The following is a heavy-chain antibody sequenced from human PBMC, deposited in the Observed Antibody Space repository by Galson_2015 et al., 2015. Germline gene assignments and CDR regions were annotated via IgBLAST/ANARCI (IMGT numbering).Heavy chain of an antibody. J-gene: IGHJ5*02. D-gene: IGHD3-3*01. CDR2: IYTSGST. Sequence: TLSLTCTVSGGSISSGSYYWSWIRQPAGKGLEWIGRIYTSGSTNYNPSLKSRVTISVDTSKNQFSLKLSSVTAADTAVYYCAREHYYDFWNALHRSFDPWGQGTLVAVSS. CDR3: AREHYYDFWNALHRSFDP. CDR1: GGSISSGSYY. V-gene: IGHV4-61*02.